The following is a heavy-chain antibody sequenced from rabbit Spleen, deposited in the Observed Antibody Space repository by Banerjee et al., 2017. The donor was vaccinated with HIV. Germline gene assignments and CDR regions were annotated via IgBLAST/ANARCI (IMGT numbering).Heavy chain of an antibody. CDR2: IYVGVSNSGT. CDR3: ASDPNDGSSYYNL. J-gene: IGHJ4*01. CDR1: GFSFSGSQH. Sequence: QQQLVESGGGLVQPEGTLTLTCTASGFSFSGSQHMCWVRQAPGKGLEWIVCIYVGVSNSGTWYATWPKGRFTISKTSSTTVTLQMTSLTAADTATYFCASDPNDGSSYYNLWGQGTLVTVS. D-gene: IGHD8-1*01. V-gene: IGHV1S45*01.